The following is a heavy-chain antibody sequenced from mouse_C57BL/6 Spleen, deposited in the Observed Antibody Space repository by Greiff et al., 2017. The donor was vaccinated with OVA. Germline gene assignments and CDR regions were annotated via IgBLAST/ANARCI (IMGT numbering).Heavy chain of an antibody. Sequence: QVQLKQSGAELARPGASVKMSCKASGYTFTSYTMHWVKQRPGQGLEWIGYINPSSGYTKYNQKFKDKATLTADKSSSTAYMQLSSLTSEDSAVYYCAREYGYDGAWFAYWGQGTLVTVSA. CDR3: AREYGYDGAWFAY. CDR2: INPSSGYT. CDR1: GYTFTSYT. D-gene: IGHD2-2*01. J-gene: IGHJ3*01. V-gene: IGHV1-4*01.